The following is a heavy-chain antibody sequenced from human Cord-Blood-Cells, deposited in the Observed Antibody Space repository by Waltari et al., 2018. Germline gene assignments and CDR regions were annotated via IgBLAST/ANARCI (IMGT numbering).Heavy chain of an antibody. V-gene: IGHV1-3*01. Sequence: QVQLVQSGAEVKKPGASVPVSCKASGYTFTSYAMHWVRQAPGQRLEWMGWINAGNGNTKYSQKFQGRVTITRDTSASTAYMELSSLRSEDTAVYYCARDYCTGGVCYYYYGMDVWGQGTTVTVSS. CDR2: INAGNGNT. CDR1: GYTFTSYA. CDR3: ARDYCTGGVCYYYYGMDV. J-gene: IGHJ6*02. D-gene: IGHD2-8*02.